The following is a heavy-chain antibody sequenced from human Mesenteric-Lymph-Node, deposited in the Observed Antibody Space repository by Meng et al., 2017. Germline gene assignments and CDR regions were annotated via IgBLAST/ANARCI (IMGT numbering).Heavy chain of an antibody. CDR1: GFTFSSFQ. CDR2: ITSDGTTT. J-gene: IGHJ4*02. Sequence: GESLKISCVGSGFTFSSFQMNWVRQAPGKGLVWVSRITSDGTTTTYADSVKGRFTISRDNAKNSLYLQMNSLRVEDTAVYYCAGGGKNDDMIYEYWGQGTLVTVSS. CDR3: AGGGKNDDMIYEY. D-gene: IGHD3-22*01. V-gene: IGHV3-74*03.